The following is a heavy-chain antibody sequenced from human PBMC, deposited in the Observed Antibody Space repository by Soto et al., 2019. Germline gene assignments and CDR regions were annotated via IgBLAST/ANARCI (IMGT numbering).Heavy chain of an antibody. CDR3: TRTISALPGDDY. D-gene: IGHD6-6*01. CDR1: GFTFNRYW. CDR2: IKQDGSER. V-gene: IGHV3-7*01. J-gene: IGHJ4*02. Sequence: EVQLVESGGGLVQPGGSLRLSCAASGFTFNRYWMGWFRKAPGKGPEWLANIKQDGSERYYVDSVKGRFTISRDNVKNSVYLQMNSLRAEDTAVYYCTRTISALPGDDYWGQGTLVTVSS.